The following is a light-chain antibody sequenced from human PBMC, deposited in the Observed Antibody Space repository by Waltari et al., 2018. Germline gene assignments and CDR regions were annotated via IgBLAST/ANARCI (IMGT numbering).Light chain of an antibody. CDR1: QSVGKY. Sequence: DIVLTQSPGTLSLSPRERASLFCRASQSVGKYLAWYQQKPGQAPRLVMYDASTRATGIPDRFSGSGSGTDFSLTISRLEPEDFAVYYCQKYVNLPATFGQGTRVEIK. V-gene: IGKV3-20*01. J-gene: IGKJ1*01. CDR3: QKYVNLPAT. CDR2: DAS.